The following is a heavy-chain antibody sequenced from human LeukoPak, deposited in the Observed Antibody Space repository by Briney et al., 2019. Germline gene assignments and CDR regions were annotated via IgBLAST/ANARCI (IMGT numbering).Heavy chain of an antibody. D-gene: IGHD3-22*01. J-gene: IGHJ3*02. CDR3: ARDSVAYYYDSSGYMPAFDI. Sequence: GASVKVSCKASGYTFTSYGISWVRQAPGQGLEWMGWISAYNGNTNYAQKLLGRVTMTTDTSTSTAYMELRSLRSDDTAVYYCARDSVAYYYDSSGYMPAFDIWGQGTMVTVSS. CDR1: GYTFTSYG. V-gene: IGHV1-18*01. CDR2: ISAYNGNT.